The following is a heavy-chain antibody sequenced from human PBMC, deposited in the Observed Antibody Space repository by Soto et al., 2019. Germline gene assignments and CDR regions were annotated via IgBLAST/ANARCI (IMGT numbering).Heavy chain of an antibody. V-gene: IGHV2-5*02. CDR1: GFSLTTSGVG. Sequence: QITLNESGPTGVRPTETLTLTCRFSGFSLTTSGVGVGWIRQSPGKAPEWLALIYWDDDKRYSASLKSRLTITNDTSKNQAVLTVSDLDPTDTATYYCAHRVLRTVFGLVTTTAIYFDFWGQGTPVAVSS. D-gene: IGHD3-3*01. CDR2: IYWDDDK. CDR3: AHRVLRTVFGLVTTTAIYFDF. J-gene: IGHJ4*02.